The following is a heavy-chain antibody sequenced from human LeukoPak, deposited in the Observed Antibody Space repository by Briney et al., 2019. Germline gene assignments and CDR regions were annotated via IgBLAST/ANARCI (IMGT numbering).Heavy chain of an antibody. CDR3: ARDGSGIAY. J-gene: IGHJ4*02. CDR2: INPKTGAA. Sequence: ASVKVSCKASGYTFTDNYIYWVRQAPGQELEWMGRINPKTGAANSAQKFQGRVTMTRDTSISTAYMELSRLKSDGTAVYYCARDGSGIAYWGQGTLVTVSS. V-gene: IGHV1-2*06. D-gene: IGHD6-25*01. CDR1: GYTFTDNY.